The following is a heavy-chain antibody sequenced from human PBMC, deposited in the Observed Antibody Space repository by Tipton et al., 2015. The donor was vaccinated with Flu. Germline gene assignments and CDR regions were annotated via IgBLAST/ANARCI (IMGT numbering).Heavy chain of an antibody. Sequence: GSLRLSCAASGVTFSTYAMSWVRQAPGKGLEWISAIGGDADATYYADSVRGRFTISRDNSKNTLYLQMNSLRVEDTAVYYCGTGDSRTAWQYDYWGQGTLVTVSS. CDR3: GTGDSRTAWQYDY. CDR2: IGGDADAT. V-gene: IGHV3-23*01. J-gene: IGHJ4*02. D-gene: IGHD7-27*01. CDR1: GVTFSTYA.